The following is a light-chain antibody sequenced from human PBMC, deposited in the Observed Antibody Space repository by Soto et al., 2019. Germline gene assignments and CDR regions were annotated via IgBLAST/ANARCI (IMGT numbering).Light chain of an antibody. V-gene: IGKV3-11*01. J-gene: IGKJ1*01. Sequence: EIVLTQSPAILSLSPGERATLSCRASQSVSTALTWYQQKPGQAPRLLVYDASKRATGIPDRFSGSGSGTDFTLTISSLEPEDCAVYYGQRRRNWPPVTCGQGTKVDIK. CDR1: QSVSTA. CDR2: DAS. CDR3: QRRRNWPPVT.